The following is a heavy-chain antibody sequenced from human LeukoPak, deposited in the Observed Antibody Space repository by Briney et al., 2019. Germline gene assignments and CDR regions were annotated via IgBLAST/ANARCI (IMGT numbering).Heavy chain of an antibody. CDR3: AGGTSGSDV. D-gene: IGHD3/OR15-3a*01. V-gene: IGHV3-74*01. CDR2: SNSEGYST. Sequence: GGSLRLSSAAAALTFINNYMHWLSRHPRRELGWISRSNSEGYSTSYEDSVKGRFTTSRDDANNTLYLQMNRLRAEDTAVYYCAGGTSGSDVWGQGTTVTVSS. J-gene: IGHJ6*02. CDR1: ALTFINNY.